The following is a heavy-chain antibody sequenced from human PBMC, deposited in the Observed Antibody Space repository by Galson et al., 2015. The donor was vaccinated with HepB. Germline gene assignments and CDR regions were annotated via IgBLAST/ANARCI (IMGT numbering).Heavy chain of an antibody. D-gene: IGHD2-15*01. CDR2: ISPYNGDT. CDR1: GYTFSTYS. J-gene: IGHJ5*02. Sequence: SCKASGYTFSTYSITWVRQAPGQGLEWMGWISPYNGDTDYARKFQGRVTMTTDISTSTAYMDLRSLRSDDTAAYYCARGALVGVVGGSQNNWFAPWGQGTLVTVSS. V-gene: IGHV1-18*01. CDR3: ARGALVGVVGGSQNNWFAP.